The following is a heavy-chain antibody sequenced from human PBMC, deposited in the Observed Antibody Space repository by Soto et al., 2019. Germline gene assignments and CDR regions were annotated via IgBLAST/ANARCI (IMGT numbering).Heavy chain of an antibody. CDR3: ARVDHRGYFSDLTEL. CDR1: GGSITSGGHY. Sequence: SETQSLTCTVSGGSITSGGHYWGWIRRYPGNGLEWIGHIYDSGNMYFYNPSLKSRVTISADTSRNQFSLSLSSLTAAHTAVYYCARVDHRGYFSDLTELWGQRILDIFSS. V-gene: IGHV4-31*03. D-gene: IGHD3-22*01. CDR2: IYDSGNMY. J-gene: IGHJ4*02.